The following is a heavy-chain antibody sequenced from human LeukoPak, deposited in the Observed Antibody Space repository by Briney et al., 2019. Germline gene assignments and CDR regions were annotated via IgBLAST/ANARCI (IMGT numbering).Heavy chain of an antibody. Sequence: VASVKVSRKVSGYTLTELSMHWVRQAPGKGLEWMGGFDPEDGETIYAQKFQGRVTMTEDTSTDTAYMELSSLRSEDTAVYYCAREGIAAAGTPYFDYWGQGTLVTVSS. J-gene: IGHJ4*02. D-gene: IGHD6-13*01. CDR2: FDPEDGET. CDR3: AREGIAAAGTPYFDY. CDR1: GYTLTELS. V-gene: IGHV1-24*01.